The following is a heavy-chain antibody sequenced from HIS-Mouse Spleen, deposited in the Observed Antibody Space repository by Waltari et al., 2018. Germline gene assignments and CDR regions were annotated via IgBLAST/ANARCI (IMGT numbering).Heavy chain of an antibody. J-gene: IGHJ4*02. CDR2: INHSGST. Sequence: QVQLQQWGAGLLKPSETLSLTCAVYGGSFSGYYWSWIRQPPGKGLEWIGEINHSGSTNYNPSLKSRVTISVDTSKNQFSLKLSSVTAADTAVYYCASRYSSSSQFGYWGQGTLVTVSS. V-gene: IGHV4-34*01. CDR3: ASRYSSSSQFGY. D-gene: IGHD6-6*01. CDR1: GGSFSGYY.